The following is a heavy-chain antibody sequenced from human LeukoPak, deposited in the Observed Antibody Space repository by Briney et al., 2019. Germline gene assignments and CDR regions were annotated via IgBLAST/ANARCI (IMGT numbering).Heavy chain of an antibody. D-gene: IGHD3-10*01. CDR2: ISYDGSHK. CDR1: GFTFSSYG. J-gene: IGHJ3*01. CDR3: AKNSAVDYYGFFDV. Sequence: LAGGSLRLSCAASGFTFSSYGMHWVRQAPGKGLEWVALISYDGSHKYYADSVKGRFTISRDVSKNTLYLEMNSLRAEDTAVYYCAKNSAVDYYGFFDVWGQGTMVTVSS. V-gene: IGHV3-30*18.